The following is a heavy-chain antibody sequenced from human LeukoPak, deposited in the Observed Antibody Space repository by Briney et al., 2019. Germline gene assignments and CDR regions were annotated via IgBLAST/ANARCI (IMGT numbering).Heavy chain of an antibody. Sequence: GGSLRLSCAASGFTFSSYAMSWVRQAPGKGLEWVSAISGSGGSTYYADSVKGRFTISRDNSKNTLYLQMNSLRAEDTAVYYCAKDREFTLQGDGAFDIWGQGTMVTVSS. D-gene: IGHD3-16*01. CDR3: AKDREFTLQGDGAFDI. CDR2: ISGSGGST. CDR1: GFTFSSYA. V-gene: IGHV3-23*01. J-gene: IGHJ3*02.